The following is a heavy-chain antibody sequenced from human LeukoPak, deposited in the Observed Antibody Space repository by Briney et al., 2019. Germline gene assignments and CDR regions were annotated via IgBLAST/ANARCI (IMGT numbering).Heavy chain of an antibody. CDR2: IYYTGNT. CDR3: ARDRLQLQS. Sequence: SETLSLTCTVSGGAISYYYWNWIRQPPGKGLEWIGYIYYTGNTNYNPSLKSRVTISVDTSKNQFSLKLSSVTAADTAVYYCARDRLQLQSWGQGTLVTVSS. V-gene: IGHV4-59*01. CDR1: GGAISYYY. J-gene: IGHJ5*02. D-gene: IGHD5-24*01.